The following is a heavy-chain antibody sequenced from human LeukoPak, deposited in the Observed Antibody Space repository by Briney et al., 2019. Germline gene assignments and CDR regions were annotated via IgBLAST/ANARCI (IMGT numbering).Heavy chain of an antibody. J-gene: IGHJ4*02. CDR3: ASTGGHSSGYYYPGY. V-gene: IGHV3-23*01. Sequence: GGSLRLSCAASGFTFSSYALSWVRQAPGKGLEWVSAISGSGGSTYYADSVKGRFTISRDNSKNTLYLQMNSLRAEDTAVYYCASTGGHSSGYYYPGYWGQGTLVTVSS. CDR2: ISGSGGST. D-gene: IGHD3-22*01. CDR1: GFTFSSYA.